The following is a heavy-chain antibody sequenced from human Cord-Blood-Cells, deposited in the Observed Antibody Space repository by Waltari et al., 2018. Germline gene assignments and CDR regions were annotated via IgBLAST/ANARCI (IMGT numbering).Heavy chain of an antibody. V-gene: IGHV1-8*01. CDR3: ARAGSSWYYYYYGMDV. J-gene: IGHJ6*02. D-gene: IGHD6-13*01. Sequence: QVQLVQSGAEVKKPGASVKVSCKASGYTFPSYDINWVRQATGQGLEWMGWMNPNSGNTGYAQKFQGRVTMTRNTSISTAYMELSSLRSEDTAVYYCARAGSSWYYYYYGMDVWGQGTTVTVSS. CDR1: GYTFPSYD. CDR2: MNPNSGNT.